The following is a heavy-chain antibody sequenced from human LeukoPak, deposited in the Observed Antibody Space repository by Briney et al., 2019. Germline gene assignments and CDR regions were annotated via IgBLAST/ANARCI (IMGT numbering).Heavy chain of an antibody. CDR2: ISCSGSY. V-gene: IGHV4-39*07. CDR1: GGSISSYSYY. J-gene: IGHJ4*02. Sequence: SETLSLTCTVSGGSISSYSYYWIRIPPATGQEREWNRSISCSGSYYSNPSIRSRITVAVDKTKNQFFLKSTSATDADTDVYYCAAKSAAYYFVSWGQRTPVTLSS. D-gene: IGHD6-13*01. CDR3: AAKSAAYYFVS.